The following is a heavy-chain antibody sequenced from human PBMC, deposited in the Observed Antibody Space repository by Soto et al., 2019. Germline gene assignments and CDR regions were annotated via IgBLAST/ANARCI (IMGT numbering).Heavy chain of an antibody. J-gene: IGHJ4*02. Sequence: GGSLRLSCAASGFTFDDYAMHWVRQAPGKGLEWVSGISWNSGSIGYADSVKGRFTISRDNAKNSLYLQMNSLRAEDTALYYCANLGAKYHDYWGQGTLVTVSS. V-gene: IGHV3-9*01. CDR1: GFTFDDYA. CDR2: ISWNSGSI. CDR3: ANLGAKYHDY. D-gene: IGHD2-2*01.